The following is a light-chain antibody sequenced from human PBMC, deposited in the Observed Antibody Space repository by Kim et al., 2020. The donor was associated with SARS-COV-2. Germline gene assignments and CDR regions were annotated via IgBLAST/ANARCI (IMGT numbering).Light chain of an antibody. CDR3: HNNSSLPHT. CDR1: QSISSS. Sequence: EIVLTQSPDFQSVTPKEKVTITCRASQSISSSLHWYQQKPDQSPKLLIKYASQSISGVPSRCSGSGSETDFTLSINSLEDEEAASYHWHNNSSLPHTFGQGTKLEIK. V-gene: IGKV6-21*02. CDR2: YAS. J-gene: IGKJ2*01.